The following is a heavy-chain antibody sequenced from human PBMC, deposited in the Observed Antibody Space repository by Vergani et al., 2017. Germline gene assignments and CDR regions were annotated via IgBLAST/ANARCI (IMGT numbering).Heavy chain of an antibody. CDR2: IIGSGGST. CDR1: GFTFSSYA. J-gene: IGHJ6*02. CDR3: AKDTSITMGRGVGGYYYYGMDV. Sequence: EVQLLESGGGLVQPGGSLSLSCAASGFTFSSYAMSWVRPAPGQGLEWVSAIIGSGGSTYYADSVKGRFTLSRDKSKNTLYLQMNSLRAEGTAVYYCAKDTSITMGRGVGGYYYYGMDVWGQGTTVTVSS. D-gene: IGHD3-10*01. V-gene: IGHV3-23*01.